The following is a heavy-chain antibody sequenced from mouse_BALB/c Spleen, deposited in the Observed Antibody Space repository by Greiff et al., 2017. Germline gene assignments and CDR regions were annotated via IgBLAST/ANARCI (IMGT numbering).Heavy chain of an antibody. CDR3: ARAGRDYSYAMDY. Sequence: EVHLVESGPGLVKPSQSLSLTCSVTGYSITSGYYWNWIRQFPGNKLEWMGYISYDGSNNYNPSLKNRISITRDTSKNQFFLKLNSVTTEDTATYYCARAGRDYSYAMDYWGQGTSVTVSS. D-gene: IGHD2-13*01. J-gene: IGHJ4*01. CDR2: ISYDGSN. V-gene: IGHV3-6*02. CDR1: GYSITSGYY.